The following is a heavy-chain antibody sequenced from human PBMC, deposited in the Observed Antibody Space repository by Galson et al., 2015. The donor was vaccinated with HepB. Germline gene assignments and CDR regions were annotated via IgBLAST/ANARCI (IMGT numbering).Heavy chain of an antibody. CDR2: IIPIFGTA. CDR3: ATMGAHDAFDI. V-gene: IGHV1-69*13. Sequence: SVKVSCKASGGTFSSYAISWVRQAPGQGLEWMGGIIPIFGTANYAQKFRGRVTITADESTSTAYMELSSLRSEDTAVYYCATMGAHDAFDIWGQGTMVTVSS. J-gene: IGHJ3*02. D-gene: IGHD1-26*01. CDR1: GGTFSSYA.